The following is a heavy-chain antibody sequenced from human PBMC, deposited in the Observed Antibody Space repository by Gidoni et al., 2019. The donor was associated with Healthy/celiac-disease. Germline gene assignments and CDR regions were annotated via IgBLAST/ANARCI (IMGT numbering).Heavy chain of an antibody. J-gene: IGHJ5*02. CDR3: TRPAYYDFWSGTDNWFDP. CDR1: GFTFSRSA. D-gene: IGHD3-3*01. CDR2: MRSKANSYAT. V-gene: IGHV3-73*02. Sequence: EVELVESGGGSVQPGVSLTLSCAASGFTFSRSAMHWVRQASGKGLEWVGRMRSKANSYATAYAASVKGRFTISRDDSKNTAYLQMNSLKNEDPAVYYCTRPAYYDFWSGTDNWFDPWGQGTLGTVSS.